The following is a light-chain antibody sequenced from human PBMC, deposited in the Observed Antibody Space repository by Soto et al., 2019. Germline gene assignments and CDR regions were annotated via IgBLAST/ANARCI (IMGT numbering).Light chain of an antibody. CDR1: QSVSSSS. CDR3: QQYGSSPFT. J-gene: IGKJ3*01. CDR2: GAS. Sequence: EIVLTQSPGTLSLSPGGRATLSCRASQSVSSSSFSWYQQKPGQAPRLLIYGASSRATGIPDRFSGSGSGTASTLTISRLEPEDFAVYYCQQYGSSPFTFGPGTKVDIK. V-gene: IGKV3-20*01.